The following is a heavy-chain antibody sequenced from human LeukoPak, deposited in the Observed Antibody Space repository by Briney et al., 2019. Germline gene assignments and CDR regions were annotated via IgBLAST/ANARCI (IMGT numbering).Heavy chain of an antibody. J-gene: IGHJ4*02. V-gene: IGHV3-23*01. Sequence: GGSLRLSCAASGVTFSSYAMSWVRQAPGKGLEWVSAISGSGGSTYYADSVKGRFTISRDNSKNTPYLQINSLRPADTAVYYCATEWFGELLQTFDYWGQGTLVTVSS. CDR1: GVTFSSYA. D-gene: IGHD3-10*01. CDR2: ISGSGGST. CDR3: ATEWFGELLQTFDY.